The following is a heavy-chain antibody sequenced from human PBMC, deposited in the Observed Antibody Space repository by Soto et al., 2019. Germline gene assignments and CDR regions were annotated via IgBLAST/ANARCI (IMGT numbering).Heavy chain of an antibody. J-gene: IGHJ3*02. Sequence: APVKVSCKACGLTFTSSAMQRVRQARGQSLEWIGWIVVGSGNTNYAQKFQERVTITRDMSTSTAYMELSSLRSEDTAVYYCAVPGSSGWYDGAFDIWGQATMVTVSS. CDR1: GLTFTSSA. CDR2: IVVGSGNT. V-gene: IGHV1-58*02. CDR3: AVPGSSGWYDGAFDI. D-gene: IGHD6-19*01.